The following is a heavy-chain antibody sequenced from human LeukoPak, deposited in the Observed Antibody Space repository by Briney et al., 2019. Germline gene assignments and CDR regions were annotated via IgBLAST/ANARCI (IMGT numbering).Heavy chain of an antibody. V-gene: IGHV3-48*01. CDR2: ISSSSSTI. D-gene: IGHD3-10*01. Sequence: PGGSLRLSCAASGFTFSSYSMNWVRQAPGKGLEWVSYISSSSSTIYYADSVKGRFTISRDNAKNSLYLQMNSLRAEDTAVYYCASHRIGFRGAHWGTGYFDLWGRGTLVTVSS. CDR1: GFTFSSYS. CDR3: ASHRIGFRGAHWGTGYFDL. J-gene: IGHJ2*01.